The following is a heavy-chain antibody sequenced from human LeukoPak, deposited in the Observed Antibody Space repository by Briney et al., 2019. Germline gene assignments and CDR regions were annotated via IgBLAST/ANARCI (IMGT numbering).Heavy chain of an antibody. CDR3: ARGDGYNAGIFDY. D-gene: IGHD5-24*01. CDR2: ISYDGSNK. Sequence: TGRSLRLSCAASGFTFSSYAMHWVRQAPGKGLEWVAVISYDGSNKYYADSVKGRFTISRDNSKNTLYLQMNSLRAEDTAVYYCARGDGYNAGIFDYWGQGTLVTVSS. V-gene: IGHV3-30*04. J-gene: IGHJ4*02. CDR1: GFTFSSYA.